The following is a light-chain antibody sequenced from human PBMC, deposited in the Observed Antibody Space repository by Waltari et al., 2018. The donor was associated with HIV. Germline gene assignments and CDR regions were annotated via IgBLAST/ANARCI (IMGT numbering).Light chain of an antibody. J-gene: IGLJ2*01. CDR1: SLRSYY. V-gene: IGLV3-19*01. CDR3: HSRDSSGYHVV. Sequence: SSELTQDPSVSVALGQTVRITCQGDSLRSYYASWYQQKSGQAPVVVFFGRNNRTSGIPDRCSGASSGNTASLTSTGAQAEDEADYYCHSRDSSGYHVVFGGGTKVTVL. CDR2: GRN.